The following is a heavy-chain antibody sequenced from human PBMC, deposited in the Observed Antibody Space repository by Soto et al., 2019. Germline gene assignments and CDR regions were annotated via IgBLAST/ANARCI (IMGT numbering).Heavy chain of an antibody. CDR1: GGTFSTYI. Sequence: QVQLVQSGAEVRKPGSSMKVSCKAPGGTFSTYIISWVRQAPGQGLEWMGRIIPIPDITNYAQKFQGRVTITADRSTSTAYMELTSLKSEDTDVYYCARDRITTRGDAFDLWGQGTMVTVSS. J-gene: IGHJ3*01. D-gene: IGHD3-3*01. CDR3: ARDRITTRGDAFDL. CDR2: IIPIPDIT. V-gene: IGHV1-69*08.